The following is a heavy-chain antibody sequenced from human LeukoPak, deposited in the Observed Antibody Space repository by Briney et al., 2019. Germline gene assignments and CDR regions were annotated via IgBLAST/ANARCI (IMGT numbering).Heavy chain of an antibody. CDR1: GFTFSNYA. V-gene: IGHV3-30*02. D-gene: IGHD3-3*01. CDR3: AKLLFWSGYNDAFDI. CDR2: IRHDGSIK. J-gene: IGHJ3*02. Sequence: GGSLRLSCAASGFTFSNYAMDWVRRAPGKGLEWVAFIRHDGSIKYYADSVKGRFTISRDNSKNTLYLQVSSLRPEDTAVYSCAKLLFWSGYNDAFDIWGQGTMVTVSS.